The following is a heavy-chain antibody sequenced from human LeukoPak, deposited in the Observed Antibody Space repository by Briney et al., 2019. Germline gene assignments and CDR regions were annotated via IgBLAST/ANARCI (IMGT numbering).Heavy chain of an antibody. CDR3: ARADLSPTYDYVWGSYRYGYFDY. Sequence: GASVKVSCKASGYTFTGYYMHWVRQAPGQGLEWMGWISRNSGGTNYAQKFQGRVTMTRDTSISTVYMELSRLRSDDTGVYYCARADLSPTYDYVWGSYRYGYFDYWGQGTLVTVSS. J-gene: IGHJ4*02. D-gene: IGHD3-16*02. CDR2: ISRNSGGT. CDR1: GYTFTGYY. V-gene: IGHV1-2*02.